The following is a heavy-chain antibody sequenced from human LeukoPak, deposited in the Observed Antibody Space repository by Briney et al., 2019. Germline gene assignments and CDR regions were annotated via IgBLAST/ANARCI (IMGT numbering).Heavy chain of an antibody. CDR2: ISYDGSTK. D-gene: IGHD6-13*01. CDR1: GFTFSTYG. J-gene: IGHJ6*03. V-gene: IGHV3-30*03. CDR3: ARDVAAADYYYYYMDV. Sequence: GGSLRLSCTASGFTFSTYGMHWVRQAPGKGLEWVTLISYDGSTKYYSDSVKGRFTISRDNAKNSLYLQMNSLRAEDTAVYYCARDVAAADYYYYYMDVWGKGTTVTISS.